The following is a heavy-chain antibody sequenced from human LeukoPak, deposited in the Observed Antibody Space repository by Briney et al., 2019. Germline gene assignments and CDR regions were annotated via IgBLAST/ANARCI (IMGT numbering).Heavy chain of an antibody. CDR1: GASIRSYY. D-gene: IGHD2/OR15-2a*01. V-gene: IGHV4-59*13. CDR3: GKYSPGRDFEY. Sequence: PSETLSLTCTVSGASIRSYYWTWIRQPPGKGLEWIGYLYNTVSTNYNPSLKTRVTISGETSKNQFSLQLRSVTAADTAVYYCGKYSPGRDFEYWGQGILVTVSS. CDR2: LYNTVST. J-gene: IGHJ4*02.